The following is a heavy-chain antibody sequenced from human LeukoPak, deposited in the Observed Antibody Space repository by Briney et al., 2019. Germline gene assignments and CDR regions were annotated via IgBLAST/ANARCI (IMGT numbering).Heavy chain of an antibody. CDR3: ARGIVSPRKRFCRGASCYREKYLDF. D-gene: IGHD2-2*02. CDR2: ISNNNNYI. V-gene: IGHV3-21*06. J-gene: IGHJ4*02. CDR1: GFTFSVYT. Sequence: PGGSLRLSCAASGFTFSVYTMNWVRQAPGKGLEWISLISNNNNYIHYADSVKGRFTISRDNAKNSLFLQMSGLRAEDTAIYYCARGIVSPRKRFCRGASCYREKYLDFWGQGTLVTVSS.